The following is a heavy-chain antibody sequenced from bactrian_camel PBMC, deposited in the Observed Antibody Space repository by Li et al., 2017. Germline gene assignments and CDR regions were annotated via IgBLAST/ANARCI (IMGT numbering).Heavy chain of an antibody. D-gene: IGHD3*01. J-gene: IGHJ4*01. CDR1: GYTKATYC. V-gene: IGHV3S26*01. Sequence: GSLRLSCTASGYTKATYCMAWFRQAPGQEREGVAEIDTDGNTSYADSVEGRFTISHDNAKNTLYLQMSSLKPEDTAMYYCAAGGPYGYCTGYMFTGNSEYWSSLSYWGQGTQVTVS. CDR2: IDTDGNT. CDR3: AAGGPYGYCTGYMFTGNSEYWSSLSY.